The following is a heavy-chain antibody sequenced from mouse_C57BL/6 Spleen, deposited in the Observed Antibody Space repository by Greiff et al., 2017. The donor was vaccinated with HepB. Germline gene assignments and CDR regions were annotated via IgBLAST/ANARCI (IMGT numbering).Heavy chain of an antibody. CDR1: GYTFTSYW. CDR3: ARFYYYGSSYWYFDV. Sequence: VKLQQPGAELVKPGASVKMSCKASGYTFTSYWITWVKQRPGQGLEWIGDIYPGSGSTNYNEKFKSKATLTVDPSSSTAYMQLSSLTSEDSAVYYCARFYYYGSSYWYFDVWGTGTTVTVSS. D-gene: IGHD1-1*01. J-gene: IGHJ1*03. CDR2: IYPGSGST. V-gene: IGHV1-55*01.